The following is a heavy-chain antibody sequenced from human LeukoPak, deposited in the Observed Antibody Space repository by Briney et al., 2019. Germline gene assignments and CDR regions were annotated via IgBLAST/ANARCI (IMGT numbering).Heavy chain of an antibody. D-gene: IGHD3-9*01. CDR2: IKQDGREK. CDR3: ARVEDYDILTGFDY. J-gene: IGHJ4*02. Sequence: GGSLRLSCAASGFTFSSYWMSWVRQAPGKGLEWVVNIKQDGREKYYVDSVKGRFTISRDNAKNSLYLQMNSLRAEDTAVYYCARVEDYDILTGFDYWGQGTLVTVSS. V-gene: IGHV3-7*01. CDR1: GFTFSSYW.